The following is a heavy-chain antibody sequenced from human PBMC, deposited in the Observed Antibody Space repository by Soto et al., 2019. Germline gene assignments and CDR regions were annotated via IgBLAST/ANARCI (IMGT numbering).Heavy chain of an antibody. V-gene: IGHV3-30-3*01. CDR2: MSYDGSNK. CDR3: ARPTVTTGAHWYFDL. D-gene: IGHD4-17*01. Sequence: QVQLAESGGGVVQPGRSLRLSCAASGFTFSSYAMYWVRQAPGKGLEWVAVMSYDGSNKNYADSVKGRFTISRDYSQNTLYLQMNSLRAEDTAIYYCARPTVTTGAHWYFDLWGRGTLVTVSS. CDR1: GFTFSSYA. J-gene: IGHJ2*01.